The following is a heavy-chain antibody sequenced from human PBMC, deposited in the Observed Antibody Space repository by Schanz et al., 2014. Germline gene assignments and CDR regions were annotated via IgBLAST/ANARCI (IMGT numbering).Heavy chain of an antibody. V-gene: IGHV1-2*04. CDR1: GYTFTSYS. CDR2: INPNSGTT. CDR3: ARGGGPEDVFDI. Sequence: QVQLVQSGAEVKKPGASVKVSCKASGYTFTSYSMHWVRQAPGQGLEWMGWINPNSGTTNYAQKFQGWVTMTRDTSISTAYMELSRLRSDDTAVYYCARGGGPEDVFDIWGQGTILTVSS. D-gene: IGHD5-12*01. J-gene: IGHJ3*02.